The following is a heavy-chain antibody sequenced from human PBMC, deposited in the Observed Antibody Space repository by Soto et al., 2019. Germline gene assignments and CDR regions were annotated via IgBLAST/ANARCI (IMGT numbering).Heavy chain of an antibody. CDR3: ARSPVVEQPPFDY. CDR2: IWYDGSNK. J-gene: IGHJ4*02. CDR1: GFTFSSYG. V-gene: IGHV3-33*01. D-gene: IGHD6-13*01. Sequence: QVQLVESGGGVVQPGRSLRLSCAASGFTFSSYGMHWVRQAPGKGLEWVAVIWYDGSNKYYADSVKGRFTISRDNSKNTLYLQMNSLRAEDTAVYYCARSPVVEQPPFDYWGQGTLVTVSS.